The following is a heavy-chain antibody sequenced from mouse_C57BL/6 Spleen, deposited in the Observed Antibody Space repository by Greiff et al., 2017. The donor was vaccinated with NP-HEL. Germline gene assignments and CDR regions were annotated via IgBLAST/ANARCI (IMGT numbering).Heavy chain of an antibody. D-gene: IGHD1-1*01. CDR2: IRYKSDNYAT. Sequence: EVQVVESGGGLVQPGGSMKLSCVASGFTLSNYWMNWVRQSPEKGLEWVAQIRYKSDNYATHYAESVKGRFTISRDDSKSSVYLQMNNLRTEDSGIYYCTDPGSGFAYWGQGTLVTVSA. CDR1: GFTLSNYW. CDR3: TDPGSGFAY. V-gene: IGHV6-3*01. J-gene: IGHJ3*01.